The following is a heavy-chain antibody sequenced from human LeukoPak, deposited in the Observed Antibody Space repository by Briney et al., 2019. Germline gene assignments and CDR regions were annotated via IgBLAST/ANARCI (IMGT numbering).Heavy chain of an antibody. CDR3: ARDNWFDA. V-gene: IGHV3-53*01. Sequence: GGSLRLSCAASGFAVSSNYMSWVRQAPGKGLEWVSVIYSTGTTFYADSVKGRFTISRDNSKNTLSLQMNSLRAEDTAVYYCARDNWFDAWGQGTLVTVSS. CDR1: GFAVSSNY. CDR2: IYSTGTT. J-gene: IGHJ5*02.